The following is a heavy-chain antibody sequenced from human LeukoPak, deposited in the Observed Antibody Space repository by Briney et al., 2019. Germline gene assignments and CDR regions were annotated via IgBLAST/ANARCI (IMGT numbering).Heavy chain of an antibody. Sequence: PGGSLRLSCAASGFTFGSYAMSWVRQAPGKGLEWVSAISGSGGSTYYADSVKGRFTISRDNSKNTLYLQMNSLRAEDTAVYYCSKVVAGSGWDNYFDYGAQGPLVHVS. CDR2: ISGSGGST. CDR1: GFTFGSYA. CDR3: SKVVAGSGWDNYFDY. J-gene: IGHJ4*02. D-gene: IGHD6-25*01. V-gene: IGHV3-23*01.